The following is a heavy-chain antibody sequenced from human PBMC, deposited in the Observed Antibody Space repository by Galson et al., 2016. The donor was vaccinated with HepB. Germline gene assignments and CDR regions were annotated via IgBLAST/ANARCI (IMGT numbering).Heavy chain of an antibody. CDR3: ATDRGRSPFAY. CDR2: IWSDGSNK. D-gene: IGHD3-16*01. Sequence: SLRLSCAASGFTFSSYGMHWVRQAPGKGLEWVTVIWSDGSNKDYADSVKGRFTISRDNSKNTLYLQMNSLRAEDTAVYYCATDRGRSPFAYWGQGTLVTVSS. J-gene: IGHJ4*02. V-gene: IGHV3-33*01. CDR1: GFTFSSYG.